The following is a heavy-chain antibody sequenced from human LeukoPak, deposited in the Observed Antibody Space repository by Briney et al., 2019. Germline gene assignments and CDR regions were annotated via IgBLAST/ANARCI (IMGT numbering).Heavy chain of an antibody. CDR2: IYSGGTT. D-gene: IGHD4-23*01. CDR3: TTSPAVAS. V-gene: IGHV3-53*01. Sequence: SGGSLRLSCEASGFTVSNNYMTWVRRAPGKGLEWVSLIYSGGTTFYTDSVKGRFTISRDGSKNTLYLQMNNLKAEDTAVYYCTTSPAVASWGQGTLVTVSS. CDR1: GFTVSNNY. J-gene: IGHJ5*02.